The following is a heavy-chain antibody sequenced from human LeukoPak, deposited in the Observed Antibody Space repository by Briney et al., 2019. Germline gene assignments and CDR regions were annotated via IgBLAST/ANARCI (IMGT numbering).Heavy chain of an antibody. J-gene: IGHJ4*02. CDR2: ISGSGGST. Sequence: PGGSLRLSCAASGFTFSSYAMSWVRQAPGKGLEWVSAISGSGGSTYYADSVKGRFTISRDNSKNTLYLQMNSLRAEDTAVYYCASPSIAARIVIDYWGQGTLVTVSS. CDR3: ASPSIAARIVIDY. D-gene: IGHD6-6*01. CDR1: GFTFSSYA. V-gene: IGHV3-23*01.